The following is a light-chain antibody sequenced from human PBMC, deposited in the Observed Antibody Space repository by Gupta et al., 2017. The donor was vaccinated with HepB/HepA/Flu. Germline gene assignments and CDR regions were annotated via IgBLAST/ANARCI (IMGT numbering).Light chain of an antibody. Sequence: QSALTQPASVSGSPGQSITLSCTGTSSDVGGYNYVSWYQQHPGKAPKLMIYDVSNRPSEVSNRFSGSKSGNTASLTISGLQAEDEADYYCSSYTSSSTWVFGGGTKLTVL. CDR2: DVS. V-gene: IGLV2-14*01. CDR1: SSDVGGYNY. J-gene: IGLJ3*02. CDR3: SSYTSSSTWV.